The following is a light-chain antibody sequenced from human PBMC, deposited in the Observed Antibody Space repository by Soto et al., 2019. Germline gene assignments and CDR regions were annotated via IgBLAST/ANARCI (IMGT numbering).Light chain of an antibody. V-gene: IGKV1-5*03. CDR1: QSISTW. CDR3: QQYDTYPLT. J-gene: IGKJ4*01. Sequence: DIQMTQSPSTLSASVGDRVTITCRASQSISTWLAWYQQKPGTAPKLLIYKASTLESGVPSRFSGSRSGTEFTLTISGLQPEDVASYYCQQYDTYPLTFXGGTKVDSK. CDR2: KAS.